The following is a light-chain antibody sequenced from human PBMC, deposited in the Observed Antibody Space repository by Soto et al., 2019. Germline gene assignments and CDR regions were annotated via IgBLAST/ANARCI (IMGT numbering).Light chain of an antibody. CDR1: SSDVGGYNY. J-gene: IGLJ3*02. CDR3: KSYTGINNWV. V-gene: IGLV2-8*01. CDR2: EVN. Sequence: QSALTQPPSASGSPGQSVTISCTGTSSDVGGYNYVSWYQQHPGKAPKVMIYEVNKRPSGVPDRFSGSKSGNTASLTISGLQAEDEADYYCKSYTGINNWVFGGGNKLTVL.